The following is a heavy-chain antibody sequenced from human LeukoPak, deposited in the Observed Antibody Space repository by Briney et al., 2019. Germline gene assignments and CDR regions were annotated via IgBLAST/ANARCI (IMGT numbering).Heavy chain of an antibody. CDR2: ISGYNGNT. CDR1: GYTFSGYG. V-gene: IGHV1-18*01. CDR3: ARDKRAAAGYFDY. D-gene: IGHD6-13*01. Sequence: ASVKVSCKASGYTFSGYGISWVRQAPGQGLEWMGWISGYNGNTNYGQKLQGRVTMTTDTSASTAYMELRSLRSDDTAVYYCARDKRAAAGYFDYWGRGTLVTVSS. J-gene: IGHJ4*02.